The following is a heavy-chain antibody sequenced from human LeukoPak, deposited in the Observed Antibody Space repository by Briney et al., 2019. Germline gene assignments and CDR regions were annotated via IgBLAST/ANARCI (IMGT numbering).Heavy chain of an antibody. V-gene: IGHV3-53*01. CDR2: IHKECKQ. J-gene: IGHJ4*02. D-gene: IGHD3-10*02. CDR1: GFTVSSNY. Sequence: GRCLRLSCAAFGFTVSSNYMRWVRQAPGKGLEWVSVIHKECKQYFADCVKGRFTISRDNSKNTLYLQMNSLRAEDTAVYYCCSGSYYNIFDYWGQGTLVSV. CDR3: CSGSYYNIFDY.